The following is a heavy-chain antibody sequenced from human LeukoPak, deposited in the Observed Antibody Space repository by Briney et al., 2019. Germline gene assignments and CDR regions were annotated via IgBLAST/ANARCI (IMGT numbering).Heavy chain of an antibody. J-gene: IGHJ4*02. D-gene: IGHD2-2*01. CDR2: IYTSGST. Sequence: SETLSLTRTVSGGSISSGSYYWSWIRQPAGKGLEWIGRIYTSGSTNYNPSLNSRVTISVDTSNNQFSLKLSSVTAADTAVYYCASLGYCSSTSCYETGSGDYWGQGTLVTVSS. CDR1: GGSISSGSYY. CDR3: ASLGYCSSTSCYETGSGDY. V-gene: IGHV4-61*02.